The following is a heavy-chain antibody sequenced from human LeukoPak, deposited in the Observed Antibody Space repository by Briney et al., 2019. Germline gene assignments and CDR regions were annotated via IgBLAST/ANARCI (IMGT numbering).Heavy chain of an antibody. CDR1: GYSFTSYW. CDR2: IYPGDSDT. J-gene: IGHJ3*02. CDR3: AIHYYYDSSGYFGAFDI. Sequence: GESLKISCKGSGYSFTSYWIGWVRQLPGKGLEWMGIIYPGDSDTRYSPSFQGQVTISADKSINTAYLQWSSLKASDTAMYYCAIHYYYDSSGYFGAFDIWGQGTMVTVSS. D-gene: IGHD3-22*01. V-gene: IGHV5-51*01.